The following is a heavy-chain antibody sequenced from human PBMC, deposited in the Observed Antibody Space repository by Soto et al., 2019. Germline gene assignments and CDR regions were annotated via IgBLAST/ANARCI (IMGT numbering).Heavy chain of an antibody. CDR1: GYTFTSYG. J-gene: IGHJ5*02. Sequence: ASVKVSFKASGYTFTSYGISWLRQAPGQGLEWMGWISPYNGNTNYAQKLQDRVTMTTDTSTSTAYMELRSLRSDDTAVYYCARGYYDFWSGYLTPNWFDPWGQGTLVTVSS. CDR3: ARGYYDFWSGYLTPNWFDP. CDR2: ISPYNGNT. D-gene: IGHD3-3*01. V-gene: IGHV1-18*04.